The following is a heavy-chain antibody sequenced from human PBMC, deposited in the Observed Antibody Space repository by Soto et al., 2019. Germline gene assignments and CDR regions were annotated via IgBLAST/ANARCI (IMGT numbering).Heavy chain of an antibody. Sequence: QVQLVQSGAEVKKPGASVKVSCKASGYTFTSYGISWVRQAPGQGLEWMGWISAYNGNTNYAQKLQGRVTMTTDTSTSISYMELRSRRSYDKAVYYCARGVGVTIPLHGMDVWGQGTTVTVSS. CDR3: ARGVGVTIPLHGMDV. CDR1: GYTFTSYG. J-gene: IGHJ6*02. V-gene: IGHV1-18*01. D-gene: IGHD3-3*01. CDR2: ISAYNGNT.